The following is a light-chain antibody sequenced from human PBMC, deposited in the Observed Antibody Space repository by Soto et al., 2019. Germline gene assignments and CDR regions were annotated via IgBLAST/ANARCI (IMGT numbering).Light chain of an antibody. Sequence: DIPMTQSPSTLSASVGDRVTITCRASQSISTWLAWYQQKPGKAPKLLIYKASSLESGVPSRFSGSGSATELTLTISTLQPEDFATVYGQQYNIFPYTFGQGTKLEIK. J-gene: IGKJ2*01. V-gene: IGKV1-5*03. CDR1: QSISTW. CDR2: KAS. CDR3: QQYNIFPYT.